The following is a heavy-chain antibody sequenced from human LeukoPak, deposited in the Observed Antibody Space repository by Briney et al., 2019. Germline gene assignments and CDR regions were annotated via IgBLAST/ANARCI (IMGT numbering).Heavy chain of an antibody. CDR1: GYTLTVYY. CDR2: INPKSGGT. V-gene: IGHV1-2*07. Sequence: GSVTVSFTSAGYTLTVYYMHWVGQAPGQGQERMGGINPKSGGTTYGHKFQGRVTMSRDTSTSTAYMELSRLTSDDTAVYYCARGGEVCSSSSCYRGHDYWGQGTLVTVSS. CDR3: ARGGEVCSSSSCYRGHDY. J-gene: IGHJ4*02. D-gene: IGHD2-2*01.